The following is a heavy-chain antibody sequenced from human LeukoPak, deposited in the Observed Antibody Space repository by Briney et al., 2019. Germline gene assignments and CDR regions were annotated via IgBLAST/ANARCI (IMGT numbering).Heavy chain of an antibody. CDR1: GGSISSGSYY. Sequence: SETLSLTCTVSGGSISSGSYYWSWIRQPAGKGLEWIGYIYNSGSTNYNPSLKSRVTISVDTSKNQFSLKLSSVTAADTAVYYCARDDSGGGYYYYYMDVWGKGTTVTVSS. CDR2: IYNSGST. CDR3: ARDDSGGGYYYYYMDV. J-gene: IGHJ6*03. D-gene: IGHD2-15*01. V-gene: IGHV4-61*10.